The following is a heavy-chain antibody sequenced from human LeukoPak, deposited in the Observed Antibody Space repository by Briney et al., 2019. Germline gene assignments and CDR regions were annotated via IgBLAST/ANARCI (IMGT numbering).Heavy chain of an antibody. J-gene: IGHJ4*02. V-gene: IGHV3-30*03. Sequence: GGSLRLSCAASGFTFSSYGMHWVRQAPGKGLEWVAVISYDGSNKYYADSAKGRFTISRDNSKNTLYLQMNSLRAEDTAVYYCATSAAYCSGGSCYSDWGQGTLVTVSS. CDR3: ATSAAYCSGGSCYSD. D-gene: IGHD2-15*01. CDR1: GFTFSSYG. CDR2: ISYDGSNK.